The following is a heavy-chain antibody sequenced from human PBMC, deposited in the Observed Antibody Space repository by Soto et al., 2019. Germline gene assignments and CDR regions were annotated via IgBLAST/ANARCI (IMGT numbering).Heavy chain of an antibody. V-gene: IGHV1-8*01. Sequence: ASVKVSCKASGYTFTSYDINWVRQATGQGLEWMGWMNPNSGNTGYAQKFQGRVTMTRNTSISTAYMELSSLRSEDTAVYYCARARRLTWIQLWSPSAYMDVWGKGTTVTVSS. J-gene: IGHJ6*03. CDR2: MNPNSGNT. CDR1: GYTFTSYD. CDR3: ARARRLTWIQLWSPSAYMDV. D-gene: IGHD5-18*01.